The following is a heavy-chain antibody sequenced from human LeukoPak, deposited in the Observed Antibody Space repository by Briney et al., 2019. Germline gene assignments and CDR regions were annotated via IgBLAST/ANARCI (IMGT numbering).Heavy chain of an antibody. D-gene: IGHD3-9*01. CDR2: IIPIFGTA. J-gene: IGHJ4*02. V-gene: IGHV1-69*06. Sequence: SVKVSCKASGGTFSSYAISWVRQAPGQGLEWMGGIIPIFGTANYAQKFQGRVTITADKSTSTAYMELSSLRSEDTAVYYCARLSDILTGYYGYWGQGTLVTVSS. CDR3: ARLSDILTGYYGY. CDR1: GGTFSSYA.